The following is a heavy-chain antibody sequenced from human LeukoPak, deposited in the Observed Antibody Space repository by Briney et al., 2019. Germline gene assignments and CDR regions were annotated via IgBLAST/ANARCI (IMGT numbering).Heavy chain of an antibody. J-gene: IGHJ6*02. CDR1: GYTFTSYD. Sequence: ASVKVSCKASGYTFTSYDINWVRQATGQGLEWMGWMNPNSGNTGYAQKFQGRVTMTRNTSISTAYMELSSLRFEDTAVYYCARWLELQYYYYYGMDVWGQGTTVTVSS. CDR3: ARWLELQYYYYYGMDV. CDR2: MNPNSGNT. V-gene: IGHV1-8*01. D-gene: IGHD1-7*01.